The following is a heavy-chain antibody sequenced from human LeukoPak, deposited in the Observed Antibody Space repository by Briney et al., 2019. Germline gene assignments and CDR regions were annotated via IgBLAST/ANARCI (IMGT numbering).Heavy chain of an antibody. Sequence: PSETLSLTCAVYGGSFSGYYWSWIRQPPGKGLEWIGEINHSGSTNYNPSLKSRVTISVDTSKNQFSLKLSSVTAADTAVYYCARGGRFRFLEWLGTFDIWGQGTMVTVSS. CDR3: ARGGRFRFLEWLGTFDI. J-gene: IGHJ3*02. CDR2: INHSGST. CDR1: GGSFSGYY. D-gene: IGHD3-3*01. V-gene: IGHV4-34*01.